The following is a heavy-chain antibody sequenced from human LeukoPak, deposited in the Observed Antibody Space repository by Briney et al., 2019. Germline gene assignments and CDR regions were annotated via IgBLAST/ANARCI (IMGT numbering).Heavy chain of an antibody. CDR2: INQHGSEE. Sequence: GGSLRLSCAASGFTFSSNWMHWVRQAPGKGLEWVANINQHGSEEFYVDSVKGRFTISRDNAKNSLYLHMNSLRVEDTAVYYCVGGWEQLRWGQGTLVTVSS. CDR1: GFTFSSNW. D-gene: IGHD1-26*01. J-gene: IGHJ4*02. CDR3: VGGWEQLR. V-gene: IGHV3-7*01.